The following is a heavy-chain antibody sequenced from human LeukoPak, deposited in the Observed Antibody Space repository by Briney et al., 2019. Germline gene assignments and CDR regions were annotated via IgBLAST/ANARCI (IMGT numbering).Heavy chain of an antibody. J-gene: IGHJ4*02. CDR3: ARSPTYYDFWSGYSQFDY. CDR1: GGTFSSYA. Sequence: SVNVSCKASGGTFSSYAISWVRQAPGQGLEWMGGIIPIFGTANYAQKFQGRVTITADESTSTAYMELSSLRSEDTAVYYCARSPTYYDFWSGYSQFDYWGQGTLVTVSS. V-gene: IGHV1-69*13. CDR2: IIPIFGTA. D-gene: IGHD3-3*01.